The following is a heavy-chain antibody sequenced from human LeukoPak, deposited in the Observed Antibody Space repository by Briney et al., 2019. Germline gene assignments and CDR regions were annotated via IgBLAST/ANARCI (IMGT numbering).Heavy chain of an antibody. CDR3: ARGSYGMDV. V-gene: IGHV4-4*07. CDR2: VHISGRT. CDR1: GGSISSYY. Sequence: SETLSLPCTVSGGSISSYYWSWIRQPAGKGLEWIGRVHISGRTNYNPSLKSRVTMSVDTSQNQFSLELSSVTTADTAVYYWARGSYGMDVWGQGTTVTVSS. J-gene: IGHJ6*02.